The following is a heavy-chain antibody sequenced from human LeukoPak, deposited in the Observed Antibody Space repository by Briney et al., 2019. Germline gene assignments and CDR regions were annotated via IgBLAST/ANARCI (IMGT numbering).Heavy chain of an antibody. CDR2: IFGDRT. Sequence: PGGSLRLSCAASGFTFSHYAMSLVRQAPGRGLEWVSGIFGDRTYYADSVEGRFIISRDNSRDTLYLQMNNLRVGDTALYYCAKDLPLSPVPPRAFDVWGRGTRVSVSS. CDR1: GFTFSHYA. V-gene: IGHV3-23*01. J-gene: IGHJ3*01. CDR3: AKDLPLSPVPPRAFDV. D-gene: IGHD5/OR15-5a*01.